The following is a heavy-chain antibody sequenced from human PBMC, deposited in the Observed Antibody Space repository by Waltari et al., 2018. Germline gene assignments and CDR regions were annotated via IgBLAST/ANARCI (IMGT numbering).Heavy chain of an antibody. V-gene: IGHV1-69-2*01. CDR2: VDPEDGET. CDR1: GYTFTDYY. J-gene: IGHJ4*02. CDR3: ATGSAAGTGKGTFDY. Sequence: VQLVQSGAEVKKPGATVQISCKVSGYTFTDYYMHWMKQAPGKGLEWMGLVDPEDGETIYAEKFQGRVTITADTSTDTAYMELSSLRSEDTAVYYCATGSAAGTGKGTFDYWGQGTLVTVSS. D-gene: IGHD6-13*01.